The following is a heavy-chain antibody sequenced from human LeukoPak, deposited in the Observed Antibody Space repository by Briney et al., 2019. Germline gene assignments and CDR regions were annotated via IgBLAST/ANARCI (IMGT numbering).Heavy chain of an antibody. CDR1: GGTFSSYA. Sequence: SVNVSCTASGGTFSSYAISWVRQAPGQGLEWMGGIIPIFGTANYAQKFQGRVTITADESTSTAYMELSSLRSEDTAVYYCARDRYCSSTSCYRYYNQGPYYYYGMDVWGQGTTVTVSS. CDR3: ARDRYCSSTSCYRYYNQGPYYYYGMDV. V-gene: IGHV1-69*13. CDR2: IIPIFGTA. J-gene: IGHJ6*02. D-gene: IGHD2-2*02.